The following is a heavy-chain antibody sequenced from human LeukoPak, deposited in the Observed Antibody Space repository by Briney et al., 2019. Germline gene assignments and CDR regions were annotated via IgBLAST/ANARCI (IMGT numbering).Heavy chain of an antibody. CDR3: ARALGSYSSGWYDY. CDR2: IYSGGST. Sequence: GGSLRLSCAASRFTFNNYAMSWVRQAPGKGLEWVSVIYSGGSTYYADSVKGRFTISRDNSKNTLYLQMNSLRAEDTAVYYCARALGSYSSGWYDYWGQGTLVTVSS. V-gene: IGHV3-66*01. J-gene: IGHJ4*02. D-gene: IGHD6-19*01. CDR1: RFTFNNYA.